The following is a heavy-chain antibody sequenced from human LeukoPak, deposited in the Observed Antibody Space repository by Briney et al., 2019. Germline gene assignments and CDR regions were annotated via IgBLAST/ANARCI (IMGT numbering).Heavy chain of an antibody. CDR3: ARGRVVIRFCGMDV. D-gene: IGHD3-3*01. Sequence: SVKVSCKASGGTFSSYAISWVRQAPGQGLEWMGGIIPIFGTANYAQKFQGRVTITADESTSTAYMELSSLRSEDTAVYYCARGRVVIRFCGMDVWGQGTTVTVSS. V-gene: IGHV1-69*13. CDR1: GGTFSSYA. CDR2: IIPIFGTA. J-gene: IGHJ6*02.